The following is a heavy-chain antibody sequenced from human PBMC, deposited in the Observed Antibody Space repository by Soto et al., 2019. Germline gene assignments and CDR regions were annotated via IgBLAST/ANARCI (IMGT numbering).Heavy chain of an antibody. Sequence: LSLDREISVESKSRDRGAWHRIKQSPWRGLVVLGRTYDRSKWFNDYAVYVKSRITINPDTSKNQFSLQLNSVTPEDTAVFFCRRDRHMAADGWFGTRGQGTVVSVSS. V-gene: IGHV6-1*01. CDR1: VESKSRDRGA. CDR3: RRDRHMAADGWFGT. CDR2: TYDRSKWFN. D-gene: IGHD6-25*01. J-gene: IGHJ5*01.